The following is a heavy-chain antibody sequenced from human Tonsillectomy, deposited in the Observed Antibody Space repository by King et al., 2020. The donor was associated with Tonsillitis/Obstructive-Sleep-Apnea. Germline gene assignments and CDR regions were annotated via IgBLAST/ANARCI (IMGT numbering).Heavy chain of an antibody. CDR3: AITLVPAAPNDAFNI. CDR1: EHSFTSYW. Sequence: VQLVESGAEVKKPGESLKISCKGSEHSFTSYWIGWVRQMPGKGLEWMGIIYPGDSETRYIPSFQGQVTISADKSISTAYLQWSSLKASDTAMYYCAITLVPAAPNDAFNIWGQGTMVTVSS. D-gene: IGHD2-2*01. CDR2: IYPGDSET. V-gene: IGHV5-51*03. J-gene: IGHJ3*02.